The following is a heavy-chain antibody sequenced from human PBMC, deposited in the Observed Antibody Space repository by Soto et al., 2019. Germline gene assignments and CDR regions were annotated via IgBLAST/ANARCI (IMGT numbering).Heavy chain of an antibody. D-gene: IGHD3-9*01. Sequence: ASVKVSCKASGCSLVDYALHWVRQAQGQRLDWMGWINAGNDNTKYSQQFQGRVTITRYTSANTAYMELSSLSSEDTAMYYCARDLQHDILTGLDYWRQGTLVTVSS. CDR2: INAGNDNT. CDR1: GCSLVDYA. CDR3: ARDLQHDILTGLDY. J-gene: IGHJ4*02. V-gene: IGHV1-3*01.